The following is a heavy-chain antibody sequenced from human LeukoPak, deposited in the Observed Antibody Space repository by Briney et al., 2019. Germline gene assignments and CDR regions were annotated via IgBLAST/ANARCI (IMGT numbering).Heavy chain of an antibody. V-gene: IGHV3-30-3*01. CDR3: ARVRPVGATLDY. J-gene: IGHJ4*02. CDR1: GFTFSSYA. Sequence: GGSLRLSCAASGFTFSSYAMHWVRQAPGKGLEWVAVISYDGSNKYYAGSVKGRFTISRDNSKNTLYLQMNSLRAEDTAVYYCARVRPVGATLDYWGQGTLVTVSS. D-gene: IGHD1-26*01. CDR2: ISYDGSNK.